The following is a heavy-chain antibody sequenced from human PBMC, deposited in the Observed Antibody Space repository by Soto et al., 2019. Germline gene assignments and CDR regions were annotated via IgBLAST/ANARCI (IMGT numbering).Heavy chain of an antibody. D-gene: IGHD3-22*01. V-gene: IGHV3-23*01. J-gene: IGHJ5*02. CDR3: TKELYYYDSGGPDGPGFGP. Sequence: PGGSLRLSCAASGFTFSSYAMSWVRQAQGKGLGWVSFISRTGDIRYYADSVKGRFTVSRANSMDTLYLEMNNLRVGDTAIYYCTKELYYYDSGGPDGPGFGPWGRGTVVTVSS. CDR1: GFTFSSYA. CDR2: ISRTGDIR.